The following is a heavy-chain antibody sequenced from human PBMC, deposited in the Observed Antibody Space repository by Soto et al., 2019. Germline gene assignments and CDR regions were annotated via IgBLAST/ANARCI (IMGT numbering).Heavy chain of an antibody. V-gene: IGHV3-53*01. J-gene: IGHJ6*02. CDR3: ARDPPATRHGMDV. CDR2: IYSGGST. CDR1: GFTVSSNY. Sequence: PGGSLRLSCAASGFTVSSNYMSWVRQAPGKGLEWVSVIYSGGSTYYADSVRGRFTISRDNSKNTLYFQMKSLRAEDTAVYYCARDPPATRHGMDVWGQGTTVTVSS.